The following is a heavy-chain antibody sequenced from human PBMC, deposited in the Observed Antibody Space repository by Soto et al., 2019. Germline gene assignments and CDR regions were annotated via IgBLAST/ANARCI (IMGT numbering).Heavy chain of an antibody. Sequence: EVQLVESGGDLVQPGGSLRLSCAASGFTFSDHYMDWVRQTPGKGLEWVGRIRDKANSYRTEYAASVKGSFTVPSDDSKTSLYRQMNSLQSEDTAVYYCTSGSRRFQDPKYYYALDVWGQGTTVTVSS. CDR3: TSGSRRFQDPKYYYALDV. D-gene: IGHD3-10*01. J-gene: IGHJ6*02. V-gene: IGHV3-72*01. CDR2: IRDKANSYRT. CDR1: GFTFSDHY.